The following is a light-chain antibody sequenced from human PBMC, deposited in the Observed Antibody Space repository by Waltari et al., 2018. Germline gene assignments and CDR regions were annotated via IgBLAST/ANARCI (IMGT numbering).Light chain of an antibody. CDR2: RND. CDR3: ATWDDRMNGHWV. V-gene: IGLV1-44*01. CDR1: SSNIGDNV. Sequence: QSVLTQSPSASGTPGQRVTSSCSGSSSNIGDNVVNWYQQLPGKAPKPLIYRNDQRPSGVPDRFSASKSGTSASLAISGLQSEDEADYYCATWDDRMNGHWVFGGGTKVTVL. J-gene: IGLJ3*02.